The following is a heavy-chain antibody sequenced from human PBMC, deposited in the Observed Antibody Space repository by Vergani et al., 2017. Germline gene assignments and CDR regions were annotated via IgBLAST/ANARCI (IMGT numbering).Heavy chain of an antibody. CDR3: ASSGGDSSPFDY. V-gene: IGHV4-34*01. CDR2: INHSGST. J-gene: IGHJ4*02. D-gene: IGHD6-13*01. CDR1: GGSFSGYY. Sequence: QVQLQQWGAGLLKPSETLSLTCAVYGGSFSGYYWSWIRQPPGKGLEWIGEINHSGSTNYNPSLKSRVTISVDTSKNQFSLKLSSVTAADTAVYYCASSGGDSSPFDYWGQGTLVTVSS.